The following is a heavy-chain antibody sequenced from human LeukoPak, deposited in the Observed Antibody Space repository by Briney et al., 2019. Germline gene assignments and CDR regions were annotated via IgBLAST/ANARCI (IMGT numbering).Heavy chain of an antibody. CDR2: ISYDGSNK. V-gene: IGHV3-30-3*01. J-gene: IGHJ4*02. CDR1: GFTFSSYA. D-gene: IGHD3-10*01. Sequence: PGGSLRLSCAASGFTFSSYAMHWVRQAPGKGLEWVAIISYDGSNKYYADSVKGRFTISRDNSKNTLYLQMNSLRAEDTAVYYCARVSIGFGEPRAALDYWGQGTLVTVSS. CDR3: ARVSIGFGEPRAALDY.